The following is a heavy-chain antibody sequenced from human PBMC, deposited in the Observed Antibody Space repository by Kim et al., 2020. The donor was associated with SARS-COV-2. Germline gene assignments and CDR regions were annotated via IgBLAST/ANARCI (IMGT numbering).Heavy chain of an antibody. V-gene: IGHV4-39*01. CDR3: ARYLTGYCFVDF. CDR1: GGSISSSTYN. D-gene: IGHD3-9*01. J-gene: IGHJ4*02. Sequence: SETLSLTCSVSGGSISSSTYNWGWIRQPPGKGLEWIGSIYYSGSTYYNPSLKSRVTISVDTSKNQFSLKLSSVTAADTAVYYCARYLTGYCFVDFWGQGTLATVSS. CDR2: IYYSGST.